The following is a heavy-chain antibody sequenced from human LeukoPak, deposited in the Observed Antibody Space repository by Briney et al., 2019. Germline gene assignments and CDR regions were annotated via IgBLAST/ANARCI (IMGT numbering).Heavy chain of an antibody. CDR1: GVSISSGTYY. J-gene: IGHJ4*02. Sequence: SQTLSLTCTVSGVSISSGTYYWSWIRQPAGKGLEWIGRIYTSGSTNYNPSLRSRITISLDTSKNQFSLKLSSVAAADTAVYYCAREGYYDSSGYRAKFDYWGQGTLVTVSS. CDR3: AREGYYDSSGYRAKFDY. V-gene: IGHV4-61*02. D-gene: IGHD3-22*01. CDR2: IYTSGST.